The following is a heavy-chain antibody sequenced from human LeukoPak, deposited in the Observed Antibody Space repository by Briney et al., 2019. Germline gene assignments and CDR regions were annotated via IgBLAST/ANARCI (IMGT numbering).Heavy chain of an antibody. CDR1: GFTFSSYG. CDR3: AKGRPEIAVAVRGSSFIFDY. D-gene: IGHD6-19*01. CDR2: ISGSGGST. Sequence: GGSLRLSCAASGFTFSSYGMHWVRQAPGKGLEWVSAISGSGGSTYYADSVKGRFTISRDNSKNTLYLQMNSLRAEDTAVYYCAKGRPEIAVAVRGSSFIFDYWGQGTLVTVSS. J-gene: IGHJ4*02. V-gene: IGHV3-23*01.